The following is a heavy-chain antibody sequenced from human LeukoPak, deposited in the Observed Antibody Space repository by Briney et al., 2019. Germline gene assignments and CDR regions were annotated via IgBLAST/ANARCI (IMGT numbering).Heavy chain of an antibody. J-gene: IGHJ3*02. Sequence: PGGSLRLSCAASGFTFSDHYMDWVRQAPGKGLEWVGRTRNKANSYTTEYAASVKGRFTISRDDSKNSLYLQMNSLKTEDTAVYYCARDQGAFDIWGQGTMVTVSS. CDR3: ARDQGAFDI. CDR2: TRNKANSYTT. V-gene: IGHV3-72*01. CDR1: GFTFSDHY.